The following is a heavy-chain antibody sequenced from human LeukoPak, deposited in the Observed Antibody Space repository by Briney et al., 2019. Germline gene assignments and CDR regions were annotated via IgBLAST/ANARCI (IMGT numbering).Heavy chain of an antibody. Sequence: GASVKVSCKTSGYTFTNYYLHWVRQAPGQGLEWMGMINPSGGGSNNAQKFQGRVTMTRDMSTSTVYMDLSSLRSEDTAVYYCAKDTLRSAEGYFWGQGILVTVSS. CDR2: INPSGGGS. J-gene: IGHJ4*02. CDR3: AKDTLRSAEGYF. CDR1: GYTFTNYY. V-gene: IGHV1-46*01. D-gene: IGHD3-22*01.